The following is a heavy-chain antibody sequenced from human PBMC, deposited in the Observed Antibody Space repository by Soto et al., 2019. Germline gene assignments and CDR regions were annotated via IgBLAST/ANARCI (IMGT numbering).Heavy chain of an antibody. V-gene: IGHV3-23*01. J-gene: IGHJ4*02. Sequence: PGGSLRLSCAASGFSVSSSHMIWVRQAPGKGLEWVSVISGSDDSTYYADSVKGQFTISRDNSKNTLYLQMNSLRAEDTAVYYCAKRSSSSTFDYWGQGTLVTVSS. D-gene: IGHD6-6*01. CDR2: ISGSDDST. CDR1: GFSVSSSH. CDR3: AKRSSSSTFDY.